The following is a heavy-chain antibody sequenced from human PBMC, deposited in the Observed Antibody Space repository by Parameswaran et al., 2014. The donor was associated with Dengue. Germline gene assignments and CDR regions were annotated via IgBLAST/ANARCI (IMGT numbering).Heavy chain of an antibody. Sequence: VRQMPGKGLEWMGIIYPGDSDTRYSPSFQGQVTISADKSIGTAYLQWSSLKASDTAMYYCARVYCSGGSCYSVGLYYYYGMDVWGQGTTVTVSS. D-gene: IGHD2-15*01. CDR2: IYPGDSDT. V-gene: IGHV5-51*01. CDR3: ARVYCSGGSCYSVGLYYYYGMDV. J-gene: IGHJ6*02.